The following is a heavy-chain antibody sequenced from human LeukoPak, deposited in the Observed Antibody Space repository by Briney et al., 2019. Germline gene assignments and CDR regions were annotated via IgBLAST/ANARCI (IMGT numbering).Heavy chain of an antibody. CDR1: GFTFSSYA. V-gene: IGHV3-23*01. CDR3: ATTRYDAFDI. D-gene: IGHD4-17*01. Sequence: GGSLRLSCAASGFTFSSYAMSWVRQAPGKGLDWVSAISGSGGNTYYADSVRGRFTISRDNSKNTLCLQMNSLRAEDTAVYYCATTRYDAFDIWGQGTMVTVSS. CDR2: ISGSGGNT. J-gene: IGHJ3*02.